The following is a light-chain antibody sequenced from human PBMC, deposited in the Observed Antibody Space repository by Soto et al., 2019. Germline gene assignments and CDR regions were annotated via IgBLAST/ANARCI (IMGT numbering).Light chain of an antibody. J-gene: IGKJ1*01. CDR2: VAS. CDR1: QNIINY. V-gene: IGKV1-5*01. CDR3: QHYNSYSEA. Sequence: DIQMTQSPSSLSASVGDRVTITCRASQNIINYLNWYQQKPGKAPQLLIYVASRLESGVPSRFSGSGSGTEFTLTISSLQPDDFATYYCQHYNSYSEAFGQGTKVDIK.